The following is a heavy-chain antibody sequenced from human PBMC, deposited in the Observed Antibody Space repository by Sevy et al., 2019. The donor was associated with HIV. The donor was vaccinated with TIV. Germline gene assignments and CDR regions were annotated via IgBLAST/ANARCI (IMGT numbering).Heavy chain of an antibody. J-gene: IGHJ6*02. CDR2: MTPDSGRA. V-gene: IGHV1-8*03. CDR1: GYTFTNND. CDR3: TSYSGVIRRGSYYNFMDV. Sequence: ASVKVSCKTSGYTFTNNDINWLRQAAGQGLEWMGWMTPDSGRAGYAQRFQGRVTFTRDTSRSTAYMELSNLTSDDTAVYYCTSYSGVIRRGSYYNFMDVWGQGTAVTVSS. D-gene: IGHD3-16*02.